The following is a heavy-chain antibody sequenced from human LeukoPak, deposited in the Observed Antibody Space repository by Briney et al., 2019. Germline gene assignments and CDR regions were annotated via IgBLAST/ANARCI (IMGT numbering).Heavy chain of an antibody. CDR2: IKGDESAK. D-gene: IGHD3-22*01. CDR1: GFTFTTYW. CDR3: AKDQRLYYYDSSGYYSN. J-gene: IGHJ4*02. V-gene: IGHV3-7*03. Sequence: GGSLRLSCAASGFTFTTYWMAWVRQAPGKGLEWVANIKGDESAKHQADSVKGRFTISRDNSKNTLYLQMNSLRAEDTAVYYCAKDQRLYYYDSSGYYSNWGQGTLVTVSS.